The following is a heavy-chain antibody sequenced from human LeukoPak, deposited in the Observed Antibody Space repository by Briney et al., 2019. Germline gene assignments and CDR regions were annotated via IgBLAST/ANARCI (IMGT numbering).Heavy chain of an antibody. CDR3: GRDNNYKVDV. V-gene: IGHV3-74*01. CDR2: INTDGSIT. D-gene: IGHD5-24*01. CDR1: GFTFSNYW. Sequence: GGSLRLSCAASGFTFSNYWMRWVRQGPGKGLVWVSNINTDGSITNYADSVKGRFSISRDNAKNTLYMQMNSLRAEDTAVYYCGRDNNYKVDVWGKGTTVTVSS. J-gene: IGHJ6*04.